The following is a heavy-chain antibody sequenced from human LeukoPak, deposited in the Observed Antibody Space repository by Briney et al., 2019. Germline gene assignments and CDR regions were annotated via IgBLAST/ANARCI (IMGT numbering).Heavy chain of an antibody. Sequence: GGSLRLSCAASGFTFSSYEMNWVRQAPGKGLEGVSYISSSGSTIYYADSVKGRFTISRDNAKNSLYLQMNSLRVEDTAVYYCARDLPGELFYYYYGMDVWGKGTTVTVSS. V-gene: IGHV3-48*03. J-gene: IGHJ6*04. CDR3: ARDLPGELFYYYYGMDV. CDR1: GFTFSSYE. CDR2: ISSSGSTI. D-gene: IGHD3-10*01.